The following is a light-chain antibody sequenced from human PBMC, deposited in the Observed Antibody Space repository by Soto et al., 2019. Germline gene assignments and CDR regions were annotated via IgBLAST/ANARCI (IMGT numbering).Light chain of an antibody. CDR3: APWDDSLNGVV. J-gene: IGLJ2*01. Sequence: QSVLTQPPSASGTPGQRVTISCSGSSSNIGSNTVNWYQQLPGTAPKLLIYSNNQRPSGVPDRFSGAKSGTSAFLAISGLQSEDEADYYCAPWDDSLNGVVFGGGTKHTVL. V-gene: IGLV1-44*01. CDR2: SNN. CDR1: SSNIGSNT.